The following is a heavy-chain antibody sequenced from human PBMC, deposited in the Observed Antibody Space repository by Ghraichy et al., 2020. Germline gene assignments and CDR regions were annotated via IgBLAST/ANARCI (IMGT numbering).Heavy chain of an antibody. V-gene: IGHV1-18*01. Sequence: ASVKVSCKASGYTFTRYGISWVRQAPGQGREWMGWISAKNGNTHYAQNIQGRVTMTTYTSTSTAYMELRSLRSDDTAMYYCAIIVATTSENCWGQGTLVHVSS. J-gene: IGHJ4*02. CDR2: ISAKNGNT. CDR3: AIIVATTSENC. D-gene: IGHD5-12*01. CDR1: GYTFTRYG.